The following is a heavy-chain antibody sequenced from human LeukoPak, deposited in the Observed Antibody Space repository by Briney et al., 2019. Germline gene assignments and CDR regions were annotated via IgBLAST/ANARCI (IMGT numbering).Heavy chain of an antibody. D-gene: IGHD3-10*01. CDR2: IKQHGSEK. V-gene: IGHV3-7*04. J-gene: IGHJ4*02. CDR1: GFTFSSYS. Sequence: SGGSLRLSCAASGFTFSSYSMNWVRQAPGKGLEWVANIKQHGSEKYYVGSVKGRFTISRDDAKNSLYLQMNSLRAEDTAVYYCARDGEPFDYWGPGSLVTVSS. CDR3: ARDGEPFDY.